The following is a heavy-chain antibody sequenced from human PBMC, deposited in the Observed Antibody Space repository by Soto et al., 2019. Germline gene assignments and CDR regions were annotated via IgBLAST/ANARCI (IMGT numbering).Heavy chain of an antibody. CDR1: QFIFNNYG. D-gene: IGHD3-10*01. J-gene: IGHJ6*02. CDR3: ARKIGSGTYTAHGMDV. CDR2: ISYDGSNK. V-gene: IGHV3-30*03. Sequence: GGSLRLSFGDSQFIFNNYGISWVRQAPVRGLEWVAHISYDGSNKHYADSVKGRFTISRDNSKSTLYLQMNSLRPEDTAVYYCARKIGSGTYTAHGMDVWGQGTTVTVSS.